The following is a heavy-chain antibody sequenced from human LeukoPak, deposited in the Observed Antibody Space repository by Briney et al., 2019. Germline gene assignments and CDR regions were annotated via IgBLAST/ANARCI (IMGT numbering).Heavy chain of an antibody. Sequence: PGGSLRLSCAASGFTFSSYSMNWVRQAPGKGLEWVSYISSSSSTIYYADSVKGRFTISRDNAKNSLYLQMNSLRAEDTAVYYCARGRSFRGYDLRGYYFDYWGQGTLVTVSS. CDR2: ISSSSSTI. V-gene: IGHV3-48*01. CDR3: ARGRSFRGYDLRGYYFDY. CDR1: GFTFSSYS. D-gene: IGHD5-12*01. J-gene: IGHJ4*02.